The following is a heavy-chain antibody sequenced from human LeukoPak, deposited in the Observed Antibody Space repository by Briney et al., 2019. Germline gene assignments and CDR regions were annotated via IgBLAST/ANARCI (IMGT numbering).Heavy chain of an antibody. V-gene: IGHV1-46*01. CDR2: IHPSGDST. CDR1: GYTFTSYY. D-gene: IGHD2-15*01. CDR3: ARGYCSDERCPVFPS. J-gene: IGHJ5*02. Sequence: ASVKVSCKASGYTFTSYYIHWVRQAPGQGLEWMGIIHPSGDSTSYAQKFQGRVTMTRDTSTSTVYMELSSLRSEDTAVYYCARGYCSDERCPVFPSWGQGTLVTVSS.